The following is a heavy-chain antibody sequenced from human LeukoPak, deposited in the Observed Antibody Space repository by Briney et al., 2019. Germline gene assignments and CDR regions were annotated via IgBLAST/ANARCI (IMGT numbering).Heavy chain of an antibody. D-gene: IGHD6-13*01. CDR2: MSYDGSNK. CDR1: GFTFSNYA. Sequence: GKSLRLSCAAPGFTFSNYAMHWVRQAPGKGLEWAAVMSYDGSNKYYADSVKGRFTISRDISKNTLYLQMNSLRAEDTAVYYCATAARDYYYYMDVWGKGTTVTVSS. V-gene: IGHV3-30*01. CDR3: ATAARDYYYYMDV. J-gene: IGHJ6*03.